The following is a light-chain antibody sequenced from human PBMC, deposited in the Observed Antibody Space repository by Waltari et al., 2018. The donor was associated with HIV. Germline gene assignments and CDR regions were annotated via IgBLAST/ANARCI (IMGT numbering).Light chain of an antibody. J-gene: IGLJ1*01. V-gene: IGLV2-14*03. CDR3: SSYTSSSTYV. Sequence: QSALTQPASVSGSPGQSIAISCTGTSSDVGGYNYVSWYQQHPGKVPKLMIFDVSKRPSGVSHLFSGSKSGNSASLTISGLQAEDEAYYYCSSYTSSSTYVFGTGTKVTVL. CDR2: DVS. CDR1: SSDVGGYNY.